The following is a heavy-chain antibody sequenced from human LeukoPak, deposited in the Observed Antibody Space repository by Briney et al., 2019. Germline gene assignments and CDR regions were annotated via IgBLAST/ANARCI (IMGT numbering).Heavy chain of an antibody. CDR1: GFTFSTYW. CDR2: ISSRSSYI. J-gene: IGHJ4*02. D-gene: IGHD3-3*01. V-gene: IGHV3-21*01. Sequence: GGSLRLSCTASGFTFSTYWMSWVRQAPGKGLEWVSSISSRSSYIFYADSVKGRFTISRDNAKKSLYLQMNSLRAEDTAVYYCASGVNYFDYWGQGTLVTVSS. CDR3: ASGVNYFDY.